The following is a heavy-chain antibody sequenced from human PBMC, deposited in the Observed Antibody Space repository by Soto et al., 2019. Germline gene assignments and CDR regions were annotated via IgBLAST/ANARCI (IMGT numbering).Heavy chain of an antibody. CDR2: IIPVFGTA. J-gene: IGHJ3*02. V-gene: IGHV1-69*13. CDR1: GATLDTFINFG. CDR3: ASGQYRTEAYDI. Sequence: SVKVSCKASGATLDTFINFGITWVRRAPGQGLEWMGGIIPVFGTAHYAQKFQGRLTISADESTRTAYMELSSLRSEDTAVYYCASGQYRTEAYDIWGQGTMVTVSS. D-gene: IGHD2-2*01.